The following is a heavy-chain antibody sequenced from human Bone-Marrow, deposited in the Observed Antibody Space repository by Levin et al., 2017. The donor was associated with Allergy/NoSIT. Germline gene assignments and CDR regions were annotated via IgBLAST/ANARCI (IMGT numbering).Heavy chain of an antibody. CDR3: ARLAAYYGSGIY. CDR1: GFTFSVYW. D-gene: IGHD3-10*01. CDR2: IKEDGSQK. V-gene: IGHV3-7*01. J-gene: IGHJ4*02. Sequence: GGSLRLSCAGSGFTFSVYWMSWVRQGPGKGLEWVASIKEDGSQKNYVDSVKGRFIISRDNAKNSLYLQMNSLRAEDTAVYYCARLAAYYGSGIYWGQGTRVTVSP.